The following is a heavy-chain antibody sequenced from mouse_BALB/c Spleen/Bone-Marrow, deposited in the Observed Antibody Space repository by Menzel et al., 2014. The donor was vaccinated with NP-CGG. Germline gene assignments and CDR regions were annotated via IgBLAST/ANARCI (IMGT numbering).Heavy chain of an antibody. Sequence: EVQLQQSGAELVKPGASVKLSCTASGFNIKDTYIHWVEQRPEQGLEWIGWIDSANGNTKYDQKFQGKATITADTSSNTAYRQLSSLTSADSAGYYCDRMDNYGTSYAMDYWGQGTSVTVSS. D-gene: IGHD1-2*01. CDR2: IDSANGNT. CDR3: DRMDNYGTSYAMDY. CDR1: GFNIKDTY. V-gene: IGHV14-3*02. J-gene: IGHJ4*01.